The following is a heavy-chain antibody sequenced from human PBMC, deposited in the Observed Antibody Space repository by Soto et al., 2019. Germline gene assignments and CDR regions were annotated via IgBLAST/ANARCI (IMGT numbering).Heavy chain of an antibody. J-gene: IGHJ6*03. CDR1: EFTLSSYA. D-gene: IGHD3-3*01. CDR2: VTCSGGST. CDR3: ARDQGFLEWSNPTREYYYYMDV. Sequence: GGSLRLSCAASEFTLSSYAMNWVRQTPGKGLEWVSAVTCSGGSTYCADSVKGRFTISRDNSKNTLYLQMNSLRAEDTAVYYCARDQGFLEWSNPTREYYYYMDVWGKGTTVTVSS. V-gene: IGHV3-23*01.